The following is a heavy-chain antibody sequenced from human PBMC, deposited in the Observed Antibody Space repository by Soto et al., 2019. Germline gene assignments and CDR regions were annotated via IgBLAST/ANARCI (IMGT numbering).Heavy chain of an antibody. CDR3: ARDRAAAADYYYGMDV. Sequence: QVQLVQSGAEVKKPGSSVKVSCKASGGTFSSYAISWVRQAPGQGLEWMGGIIPIFGTANYAQKFQGRVTITADEPTSTAYMEPSSLRSEDTAVYYCARDRAAAADYYYGMDVWGQGTTVTVSS. D-gene: IGHD6-25*01. V-gene: IGHV1-69*01. CDR2: IIPIFGTA. J-gene: IGHJ6*02. CDR1: GGTFSSYA.